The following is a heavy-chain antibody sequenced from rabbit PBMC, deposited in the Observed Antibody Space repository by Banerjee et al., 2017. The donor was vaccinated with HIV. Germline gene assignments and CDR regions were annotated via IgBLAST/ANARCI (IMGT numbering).Heavy chain of an antibody. CDR3: ARDLTGVIGWNFGW. Sequence: QSLEESGGDLVKPGASLTLTCTASGFDLSNYYYIYWVRQAPGKGLEWIGCIYTGGSGGIYYASWARGRLTFSKTSSTTVTLQVTSLTAADTATYFCARDLTGVIGWNFGWWGPGTLVTVS. V-gene: IGHV1S40*01. CDR2: IYTGGSGGI. CDR1: GFDLSNYYY. D-gene: IGHD4-1*01. J-gene: IGHJ6*01.